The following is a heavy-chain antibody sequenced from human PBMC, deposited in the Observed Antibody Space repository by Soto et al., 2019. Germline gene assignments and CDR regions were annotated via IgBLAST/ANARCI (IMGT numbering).Heavy chain of an antibody. V-gene: IGHV1-69*01. Sequence: ASVQVSCTASGGPFSSYAISWVRQAPGQGLEWMGGIIPIFGTANYAQKFQGRVTITADESTSTAYMELSSLRSEDTAVYYCAREGGQQLGVYSWFASWGQGTLVTVSS. J-gene: IGHJ5*01. CDR3: AREGGQQLGVYSWFAS. D-gene: IGHD6-13*01. CDR2: IIPIFGTA. CDR1: GGPFSSYA.